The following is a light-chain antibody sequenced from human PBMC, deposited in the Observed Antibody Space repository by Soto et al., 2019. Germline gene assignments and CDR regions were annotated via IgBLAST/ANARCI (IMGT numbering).Light chain of an antibody. CDR3: QQDNSYS. V-gene: IGKV1-5*01. CDR2: GAS. J-gene: IGKJ1*01. Sequence: GARGTNTCRASQDIAGYLAWYQHKPGRTPELLIHGASRLQSGVPSRFSGSGSGTEFTLTISSLQPDDFATYYCQQDNSYSFGQGTKVDI. CDR1: QDIAGY.